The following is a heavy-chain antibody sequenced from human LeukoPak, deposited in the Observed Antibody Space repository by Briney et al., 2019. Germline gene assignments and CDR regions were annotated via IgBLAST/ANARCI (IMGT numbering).Heavy chain of an antibody. CDR1: GGSVASTGCY. J-gene: IGHJ6*02. CDR3: GRHVSNGWDYHYGLDV. CDR2: AYYTGEI. V-gene: IGHV4-39*01. Sequence: SETLSLTCTVSGGSVASTGCYWGWIRQSPGKGLEWIGSAYYTGEIYSTPSLKSRLTISVDTSKNQFALTLTSVAAADTAVYYCGRHVSNGWDYHYGLDVWGQGTTVTVSS. D-gene: IGHD6-19*01.